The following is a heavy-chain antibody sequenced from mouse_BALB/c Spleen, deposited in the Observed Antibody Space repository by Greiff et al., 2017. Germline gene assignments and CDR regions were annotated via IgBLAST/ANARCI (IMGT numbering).Heavy chain of an antibody. J-gene: IGHJ3*01. CDR3: ANARGYDGAWFAY. CDR2: INPSTGYT. CDR1: GYTFTSYW. V-gene: IGHV1-7*01. Sequence: SGAELAKPGASVKMSCKASGYTFTSYWMHWVKQRPGQGLEWIGYINPSTGYTEYNQKFKDKATLTADKSSSTAYMQLSSLTSEDSAVYYCANARGYDGAWFAYWGQGTLVTVSA. D-gene: IGHD2-14*01.